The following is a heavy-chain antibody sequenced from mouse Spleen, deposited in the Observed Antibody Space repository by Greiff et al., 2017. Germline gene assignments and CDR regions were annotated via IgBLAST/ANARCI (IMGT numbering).Heavy chain of an antibody. D-gene: IGHD1-1*01. CDR2: ISYSGST. CDR1: GYSITSGYD. V-gene: IGHV3-1*01. J-gene: IGHJ3*01. Sequence: DVQLQESGPGMVKPSQSLSLTCTVTGYSITSGYDWHWIRHFPGNKLEWMGYISYSGSTNYNPSLKSRISITHDTSKNHFFLKLNSVTTEDTATYYCARGGYYGSSAWFAYWGQGTLVTVSA. CDR3: ARGGYYGSSAWFAY.